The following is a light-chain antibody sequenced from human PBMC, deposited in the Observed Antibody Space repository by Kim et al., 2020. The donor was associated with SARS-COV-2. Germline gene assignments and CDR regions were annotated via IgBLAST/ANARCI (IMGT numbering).Light chain of an antibody. Sequence: DIVMTQSPDFLTVALGERATINCKSSQNLLYNSNNKNYLAWYQQKPGQPPKLLIHWASTRESGVPDRFSGSGSGTDFTLTISSLQAEDVAVYYCLQYFNTPYTFGQGTKLEI. CDR2: WAS. CDR1: QNLLYNSNNKNY. J-gene: IGKJ2*01. CDR3: LQYFNTPYT. V-gene: IGKV4-1*01.